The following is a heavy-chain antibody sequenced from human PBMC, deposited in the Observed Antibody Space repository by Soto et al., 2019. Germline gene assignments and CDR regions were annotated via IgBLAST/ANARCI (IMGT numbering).Heavy chain of an antibody. CDR2: ISGFNGNT. CDR3: AKNDISTGHESYDFDF. J-gene: IGHJ4*02. D-gene: IGHD1-1*01. Sequence: ASVKVSCKASGYTFNFYGITWVRQAPGQGPEWMGWISGFNGNTNYAADLQGRATMTTDTSTSTAYMELRGLRSVDTAVYYCAKNDISTGHESYDFDFWGQGTLVTVSS. CDR1: GYTFNFYG. V-gene: IGHV1-18*01.